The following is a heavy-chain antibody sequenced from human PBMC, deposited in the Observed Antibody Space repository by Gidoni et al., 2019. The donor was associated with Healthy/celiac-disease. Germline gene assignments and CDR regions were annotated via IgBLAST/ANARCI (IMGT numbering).Heavy chain of an antibody. V-gene: IGHV3-7*01. CDR2: IKQDGSEK. CDR1: GFTFSSYW. Sequence: EVQLVESGGGLVQPGGSLRLSCAASGFTFSSYWMSWVRQAPGKGLEWVANIKQDGSEKYYVDSVKGRFTISRDNAKNSLYLQMNSLRAEDTAVCYCAREPWLQLGYFDYWGQGTLVTVSS. CDR3: AREPWLQLGYFDY. J-gene: IGHJ4*02. D-gene: IGHD5-12*01.